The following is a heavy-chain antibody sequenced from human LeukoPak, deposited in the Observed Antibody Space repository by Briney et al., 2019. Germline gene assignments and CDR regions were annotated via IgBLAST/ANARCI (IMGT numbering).Heavy chain of an antibody. CDR3: ARSVEGYCSGGSCYSYYYYMGV. Sequence: SETLSLTCTVSGGSISSYYWSWIRQPPGKGLEWIGYIYYSGSTNYNPSLKSRVTISVDTSKNQFSLKLSSVTAADTAVYYCARSVEGYCSGGSCYSYYYYMGVWGKGTTVTVSS. D-gene: IGHD2-15*01. V-gene: IGHV4-59*01. CDR1: GGSISSYY. CDR2: IYYSGST. J-gene: IGHJ6*03.